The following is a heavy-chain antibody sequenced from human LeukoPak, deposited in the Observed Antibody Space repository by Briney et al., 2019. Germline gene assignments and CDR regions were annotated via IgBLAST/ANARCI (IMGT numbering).Heavy chain of an antibody. CDR1: GYTSTGYY. D-gene: IGHD7-27*01. Sequence: GASVKVSCKASGYTSTGYYMHWVRQAPGQGLEWMGWINPNSGDTGYAQKFQGRVTMTRDTFMSTAYMELNNVRSEDTAVYYCVRGPPNWGFDYWGQGTLVTVSS. CDR3: VRGPPNWGFDY. V-gene: IGHV1-2*02. CDR2: INPNSGDT. J-gene: IGHJ4*02.